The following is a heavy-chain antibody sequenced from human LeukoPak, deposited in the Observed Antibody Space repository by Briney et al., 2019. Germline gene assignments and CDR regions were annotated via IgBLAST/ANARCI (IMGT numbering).Heavy chain of an antibody. D-gene: IGHD2-15*01. J-gene: IGHJ4*02. CDR2: IWYDGSNK. V-gene: IGHV3-33*01. Sequence: PGRSLRLSCAASGFTFSSYGMHGVRQAPGKGLEWVAVIWYDGSNKNYADSVKGRFTISRDNSKNTVYLQMNSLRAEDMAVYYCARDDCSGGSCYPDYWGQGTLVTVSS. CDR3: ARDDCSGGSCYPDY. CDR1: GFTFSSYG.